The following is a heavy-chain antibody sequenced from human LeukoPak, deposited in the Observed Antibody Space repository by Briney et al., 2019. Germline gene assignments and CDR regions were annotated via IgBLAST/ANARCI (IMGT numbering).Heavy chain of an antibody. D-gene: IGHD3-9*01. CDR1: GGSISSGGYS. Sequence: SQTLSLTCAVSGGSISSGGYSWRWIRQPPGKGLEWIVYIYHSGSTYYNPSLKSRVTISVDRSKNQFSLKLSSVTAADTAVYYCARADYDILTGYSYWYFDLWGRGTLVTVSS. CDR2: IYHSGST. V-gene: IGHV4-30-2*01. J-gene: IGHJ2*01. CDR3: ARADYDILTGYSYWYFDL.